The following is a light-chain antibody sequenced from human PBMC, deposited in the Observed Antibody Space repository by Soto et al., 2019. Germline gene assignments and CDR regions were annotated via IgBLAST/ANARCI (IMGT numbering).Light chain of an antibody. Sequence: DIQMTQSPSSLSASVGDRVTVTCRASQGTSTYLAWYQQKPGNVPKLLIYGASTLQAGVPSRFSGSGSGTDFSLTISSLQPEDVATYYCQHYNSGLLTFGGGTKVEIK. CDR2: GAS. V-gene: IGKV1-27*01. J-gene: IGKJ4*01. CDR3: QHYNSGLLT. CDR1: QGTSTY.